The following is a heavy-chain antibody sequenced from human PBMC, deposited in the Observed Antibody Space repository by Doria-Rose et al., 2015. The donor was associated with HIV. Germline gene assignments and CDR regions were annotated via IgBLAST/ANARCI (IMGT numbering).Heavy chain of an antibody. D-gene: IGHD6-13*01. V-gene: IGHV2-26*01. J-gene: IGHJ4*02. CDR2: IFSDDDR. Sequence: QVTLKESSPVLVKPTETLTPTCTVSGVSLSSPGMGVSWIRQPPGKALEWLANIFSDDDRSYKTSLKSRLTISRGTSKSQVVLTMTDMDPVDTATYYCARIKSSRWYHKYYFDFWGQGTLVIVSA. CDR1: GVSLSSPGMG. CDR3: ARIKSSRWYHKYYFDF.